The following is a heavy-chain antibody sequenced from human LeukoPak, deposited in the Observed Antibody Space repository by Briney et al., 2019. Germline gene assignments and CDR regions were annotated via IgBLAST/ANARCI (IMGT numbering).Heavy chain of an antibody. CDR3: VTDIDV. V-gene: IGHV3-7*05. CDR1: GFIFSSYW. J-gene: IGHJ6*02. Sequence: GGSLRLSCAASGFIFSSYWLSWVRQAPGKGLEWVANIKEDGRAKYYVDSVKGRLTISRDNARNLLYLQMNSLRAEDTAVYYCVTDIDVWGQGTTVTVSS. CDR2: IKEDGRAK.